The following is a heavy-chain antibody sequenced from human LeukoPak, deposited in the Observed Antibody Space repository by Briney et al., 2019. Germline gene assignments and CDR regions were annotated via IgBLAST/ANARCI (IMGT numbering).Heavy chain of an antibody. CDR3: ARDGCSGGSCYTNWFDP. CDR2: IIPILGIA. D-gene: IGHD2-15*01. V-gene: IGHV1-69*04. Sequence: SVKVSCKASGGTFSSYAISWVRQAPGQGLEWMGRIIPILGIANYAQKFQGRVTITADKSTSTAYMELSSLRSEDTAVYYCARDGCSGGSCYTNWFDPWGQGTLVTVSS. CDR1: GGTFSSYA. J-gene: IGHJ5*02.